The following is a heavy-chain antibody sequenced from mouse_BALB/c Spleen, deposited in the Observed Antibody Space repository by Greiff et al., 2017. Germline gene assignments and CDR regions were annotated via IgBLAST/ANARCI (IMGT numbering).Heavy chain of an antibody. CDR3: ARPQFSNWAWFAY. D-gene: IGHD4-1*02. V-gene: IGHV4-1*02. J-gene: IGHJ3*01. Sequence: EVQLQESGGGLVQPGGSLKLSCAASGFDFSRYWMSWVRQAPGKGLEWIGEINPDSSTINYTPSLKDKFIISRDNAKNTLYLQMSKVRSEDTALYYCARPQFSNWAWFAYWGQGTLVTVSA. CDR2: INPDSSTI. CDR1: GFDFSRYW.